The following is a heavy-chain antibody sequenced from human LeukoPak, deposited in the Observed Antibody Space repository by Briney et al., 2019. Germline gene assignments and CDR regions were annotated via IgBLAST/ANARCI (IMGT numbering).Heavy chain of an antibody. Sequence: PGRSLRLSCAASGFTFSSYGMHWVRQAPGKGLEWVAVIWYGGSNKYYADSVKGRFTISRDNSKNTLYLQMNSLRAEDTAVYYCARRRGDSSSWSYFDYWGQGTLVTVSS. D-gene: IGHD6-13*01. CDR1: GFTFSSYG. CDR2: IWYGGSNK. CDR3: ARRRGDSSSWSYFDY. J-gene: IGHJ4*02. V-gene: IGHV3-33*08.